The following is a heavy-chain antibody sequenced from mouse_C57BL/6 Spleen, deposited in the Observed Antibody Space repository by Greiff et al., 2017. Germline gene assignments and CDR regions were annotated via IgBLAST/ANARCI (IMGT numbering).Heavy chain of an antibody. Sequence: EVQLQQSGPELVKPGASVKISCKASGYTFTDYYMDWVKQSHGKSLEWIGDINPNNGGTIYNQKFKGKATLTVDKSSSTAYMELRSLTSEDTAVYYCARSYYSNYRRYAMDYWGQGTSVTVSS. CDR2: INPNNGGT. D-gene: IGHD2-5*01. J-gene: IGHJ4*01. V-gene: IGHV1-18*01. CDR3: ARSYYSNYRRYAMDY. CDR1: GYTFTDYY.